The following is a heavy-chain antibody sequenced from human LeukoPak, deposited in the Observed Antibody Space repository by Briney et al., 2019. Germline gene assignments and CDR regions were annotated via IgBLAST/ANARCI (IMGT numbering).Heavy chain of an antibody. CDR1: GFTFSSYA. CDR2: ISGSGGST. D-gene: IGHD4-23*01. Sequence: GGSLRLSCAASGFTFSSYAMSWVRQAPGKGLEWVSAISGSGGSTYYADSVKGRFTISRDNSKNTLYLQMNSLRAEDTAVYYCAKIGIDGGNVAGFRSVSSPYYFDYWGQGTLVTVSS. V-gene: IGHV3-23*01. J-gene: IGHJ4*02. CDR3: AKIGIDGGNVAGFRSVSSPYYFDY.